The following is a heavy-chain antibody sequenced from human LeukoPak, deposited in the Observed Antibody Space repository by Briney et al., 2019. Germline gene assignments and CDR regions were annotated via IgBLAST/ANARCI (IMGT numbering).Heavy chain of an antibody. Sequence: SETLSLTCTVSGGSISSSSYYWGWIRQPPGKGLEWIGSIYFSGSTYYNPSLKSRVTISVDTSKNQFSLKLSSVTAADTAVYYCARSPWTRDYYYYMDVWGKGTTVTVSS. J-gene: IGHJ6*03. V-gene: IGHV4-39*07. CDR2: IYFSGST. CDR3: ARSPWTRDYYYYMDV. CDR1: GGSISSSSYY. D-gene: IGHD1-1*01.